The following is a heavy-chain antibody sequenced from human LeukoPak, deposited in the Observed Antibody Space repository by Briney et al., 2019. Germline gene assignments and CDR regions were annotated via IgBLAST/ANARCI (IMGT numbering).Heavy chain of an antibody. D-gene: IGHD5-24*01. CDR3: ARDRDGYNLFDY. Sequence: SQTLSLTCAVSGGSISSGGYYWSWIRQPPGKGLEWIGYIYYSGSTNYNPSLKSRVTISVDTSKNQFSLKLSSVTAADTAVYYCARDRDGYNLFDYWGQGTLVTVSS. V-gene: IGHV4-61*08. CDR2: IYYSGST. J-gene: IGHJ4*02. CDR1: GGSISSGGYY.